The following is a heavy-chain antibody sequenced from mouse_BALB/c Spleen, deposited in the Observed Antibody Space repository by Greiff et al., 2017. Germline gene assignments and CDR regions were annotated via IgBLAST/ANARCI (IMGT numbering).Heavy chain of an antibody. CDR3: ARDSGYVGAMDY. CDR2: ISCYNGAT. D-gene: IGHD3-1*01. J-gene: IGHJ4*01. V-gene: IGHV1S34*01. CDR1: GYSFTGYY. Sequence: LVKTGASVKISCKASGYSFTGYYMHWVKQSHGKSLEWSGYISCYNGATSYNQKFKGKATFTVDTSSSTAYMQFKSLTSEDSAVYYCARDSGYVGAMDYWGQGTSVTVSS.